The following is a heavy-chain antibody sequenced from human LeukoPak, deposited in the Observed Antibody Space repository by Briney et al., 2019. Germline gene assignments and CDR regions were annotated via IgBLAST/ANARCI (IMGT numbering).Heavy chain of an antibody. CDR3: AKDQILAVAGIFDY. CDR1: GFTFSSYG. V-gene: IGHV3-30*02. Sequence: GGSLRLSCAASGFTFSSYGMHWVRQAPGKGLEWVAFIRYDGSNKYYAGSVKGRFTISRDNSKNTLYLQMNSLRAEDTAVYYCAKDQILAVAGIFDYWGQGTLVTVSS. CDR2: IRYDGSNK. D-gene: IGHD6-19*01. J-gene: IGHJ4*02.